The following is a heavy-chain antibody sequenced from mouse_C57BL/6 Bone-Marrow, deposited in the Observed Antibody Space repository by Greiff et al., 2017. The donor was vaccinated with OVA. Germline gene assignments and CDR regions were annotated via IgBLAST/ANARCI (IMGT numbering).Heavy chain of an antibody. Sequence: QVQLQQPGAELVKPGASVKVSCKASGYTFTSYWMHWVKQRPGQGLEWIGRIHPSDSDTNYNQKFKGKATLTVDKSSSTAYMQLSSLTSEDSAVYYCAIEELIGDGYARWFAYWGQGTLVTVSA. V-gene: IGHV1-74*01. CDR2: IHPSDSDT. CDR1: GYTFTSYW. J-gene: IGHJ3*01. D-gene: IGHD2-2*01. CDR3: AIEELIGDGYARWFAY.